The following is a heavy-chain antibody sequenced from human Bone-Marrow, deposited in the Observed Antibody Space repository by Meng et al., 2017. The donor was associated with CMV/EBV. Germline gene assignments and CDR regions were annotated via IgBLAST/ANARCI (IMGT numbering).Heavy chain of an antibody. Sequence: GSLRLSCTVSSGSISGSPYFWGWIRHPPGKRLEWIGNIYSRWSTYYNPSLKSRVTISVDTSKNQFSLKLSSVTAADTAVYYCARDLRGHDYVWGSYRYNFDHWGQGTRVTGSS. CDR2: IYSRWST. D-gene: IGHD3-16*02. V-gene: IGHV4-39*07. CDR1: SGSISGSPYF. J-gene: IGHJ4*02. CDR3: ARDLRGHDYVWGSYRYNFDH.